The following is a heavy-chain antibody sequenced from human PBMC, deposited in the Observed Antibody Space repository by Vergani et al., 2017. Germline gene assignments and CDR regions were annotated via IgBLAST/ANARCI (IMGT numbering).Heavy chain of an antibody. V-gene: IGHV4-38-2*01. J-gene: IGHJ4*02. CDR2: IYHSGRT. CDR1: GYSIRNGYY. Sequence: QVQLQESGPGLVEPSETLSLTCAVSGYSIRNGYYWGWIRQPPGEGLEWIGSIYHSGRTHYNPSFKSRVTITVDTAKNDFSLKVTSVTAADTAVYYCTRQPQDGASGPPSVPTWGQGISVIVSS. CDR3: TRQPQDGASGPPSVPT. D-gene: IGHD5-12*01.